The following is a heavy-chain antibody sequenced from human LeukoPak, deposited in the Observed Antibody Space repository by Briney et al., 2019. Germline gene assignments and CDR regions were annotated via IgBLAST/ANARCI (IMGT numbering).Heavy chain of an antibody. J-gene: IGHJ6*02. CDR1: GGSISRYY. CDR3: ARHMDSSVYYYGMDV. D-gene: IGHD6-6*01. Sequence: KPSETLSLTCTVSGGSISRYYWSWIRQPPGKGLEWIGYIYYSGSTNYNPSLKSRVTISVDTSKNQFSLTLSSVTAADTAVYYCARHMDSSVYYYGMDVWGQGTTVTVSS. CDR2: IYYSGST. V-gene: IGHV4-59*08.